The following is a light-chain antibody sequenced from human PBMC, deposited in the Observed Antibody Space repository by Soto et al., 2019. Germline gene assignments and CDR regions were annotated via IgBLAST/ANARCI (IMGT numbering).Light chain of an antibody. J-gene: IGKJ1*01. Sequence: EIVLTQSPGTLSLSPGERATLSCRASQSVSSSYLAWYQQKPGQAPRLVMYGASSRATGIPDRFSGSGSGTDFTLTISRLEPEDVAVYYCQQYGSSSTFGQGTKVEIK. CDR2: GAS. CDR1: QSVSSSY. CDR3: QQYGSSST. V-gene: IGKV3-20*01.